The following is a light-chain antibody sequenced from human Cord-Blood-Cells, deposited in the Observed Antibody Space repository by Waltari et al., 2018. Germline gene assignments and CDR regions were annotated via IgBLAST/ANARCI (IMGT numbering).Light chain of an antibody. Sequence: QSALTQPRPVSGSPGQSVTISRTGTSSDVGGYNYVSSHQQPPGKAPKLMIYDVSKRPSGVPDRFSGSKSGNTASLTISGLQAEDEADYYCCSYAGSYTWVFGGGTKLTVL. CDR1: SSDVGGYNY. CDR2: DVS. CDR3: CSYAGSYTWV. V-gene: IGLV2-11*01. J-gene: IGLJ3*02.